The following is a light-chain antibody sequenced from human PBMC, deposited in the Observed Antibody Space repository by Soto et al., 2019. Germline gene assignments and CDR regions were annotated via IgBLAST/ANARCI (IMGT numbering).Light chain of an antibody. CDR1: SSNIGSNY. V-gene: IGLV1-47*01. CDR3: AVRDDSLSGHWV. CDR2: RSD. Sequence: QSVLTQPPSASGTPGQRVTISCSGSSSNIGSNYVSWYQHLPGAAPKLLIYRSDQRPSGVPDRFSGPKSGTSASLAISGLRSEDEADYFCAVRDDSLSGHWVFGGGTKLTVL. J-gene: IGLJ3*02.